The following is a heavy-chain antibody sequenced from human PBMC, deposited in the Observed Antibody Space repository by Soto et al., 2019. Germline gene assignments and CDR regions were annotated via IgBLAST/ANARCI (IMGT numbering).Heavy chain of an antibody. V-gene: IGHV3-30*18. CDR3: EKDGGGVYQPPNSYYDGLDV. CDR1: GFSFSAHG. Sequence: GGTLRLSCAASGFSFSAHGMHRVRQAPGKGLEWVAVISYDGINKDYADSVEGRLTISRDNSKNTLYLQLDSLRIDDTGIYYCEKDGGGVYQPPNSYYDGLDVCARGTTVTVSS. CDR2: ISYDGINK. J-gene: IGHJ6*02. D-gene: IGHD2-8*02.